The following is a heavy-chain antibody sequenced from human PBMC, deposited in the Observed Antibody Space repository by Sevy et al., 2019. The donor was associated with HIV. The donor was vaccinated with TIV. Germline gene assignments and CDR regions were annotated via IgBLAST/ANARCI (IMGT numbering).Heavy chain of an antibody. J-gene: IGHJ4*01. CDR1: GYTFTSYG. CDR3: ARGLLFYYDSSGYYYDY. CDR2: ISAYNGNT. D-gene: IGHD3-22*01. V-gene: IGHV1-18*01. Sequence: ASVKVSCKASGYTFTSYGISWVRQAPGQGLEWMGWISAYNGNTNYAQKLQGRVTMTTDTSTSTAYMELRSLRSDDTAVYYCARGLLFYYDSSGYYYDYWGHGTLVTVSS.